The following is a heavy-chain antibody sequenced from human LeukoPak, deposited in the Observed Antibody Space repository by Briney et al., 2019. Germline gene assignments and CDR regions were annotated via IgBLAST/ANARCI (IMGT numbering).Heavy chain of an antibody. D-gene: IGHD7-27*01. V-gene: IGHV3-33*01. CDR1: GFTFSSYG. CDR3: ARDRLGDYDY. J-gene: IGHJ4*02. CDR2: IWYDGSNK. Sequence: GRSLRLSCAASGFTFSSYGMHWVRQAPGKGLEWVAVIWYDGSNKYYADSVKGRFTISRDNAKNSLYLQMNSLRAEDTAVYYCARDRLGDYDYWGQGTLVTVSS.